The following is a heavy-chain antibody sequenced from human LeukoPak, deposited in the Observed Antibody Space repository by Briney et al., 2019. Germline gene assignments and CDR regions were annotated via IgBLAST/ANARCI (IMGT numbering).Heavy chain of an antibody. D-gene: IGHD1-26*01. J-gene: IGHJ4*02. Sequence: SETLSLTCAVYGGSFSGYYWSWIRQPPGKGLEWIGEINHSGSTNYNPSLKSRVTISVDTSKNQLSLKLSSVTAADTAVYYCARGYIGSYIDYWGQGTLVTVSP. CDR1: GGSFSGYY. V-gene: IGHV4-34*01. CDR3: ARGYIGSYIDY. CDR2: INHSGST.